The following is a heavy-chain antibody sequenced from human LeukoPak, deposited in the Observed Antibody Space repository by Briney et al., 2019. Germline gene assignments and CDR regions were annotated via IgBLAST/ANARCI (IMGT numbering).Heavy chain of an antibody. D-gene: IGHD7-27*01. CDR2: TSLDGSNK. V-gene: IGHV3-30-3*01. CDR3: VRDLTLGKPDYFDH. CDR1: GFSFTNYD. Sequence: GGSLRLSCVASGFSFTNYDIHWVRQAPGRGLEWVAVTSLDGSNKLYTDTVRGRFIISRDNSKNTVYLQMDSLRAEDTAVYYCVRDLTLGKPDYFDHWGQGTLVTVSS. J-gene: IGHJ4*02.